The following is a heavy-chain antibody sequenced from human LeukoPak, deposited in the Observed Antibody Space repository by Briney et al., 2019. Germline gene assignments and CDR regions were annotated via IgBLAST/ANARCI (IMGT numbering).Heavy chain of an antibody. CDR1: VGSISRSTYC. CDR3: ARHPSALNWFDT. D-gene: IGHD3-3*02. V-gene: IGHV4-39*01. J-gene: IGHJ5*02. Sequence: SEPLSLICTVSVGSISRSTYCWDWIRQAPGKVLEWNGNINHGGSMYYNASLKSRVTMSVDTSKNQFFLKLTSLTAADTAVYYCARHPSALNWFDTWGQGTLVTVSS. CDR2: INHGGSM.